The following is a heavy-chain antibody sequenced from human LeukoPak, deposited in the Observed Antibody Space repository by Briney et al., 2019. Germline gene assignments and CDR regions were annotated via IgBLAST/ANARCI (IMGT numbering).Heavy chain of an antibody. CDR2: INLYSGGA. CDR3: ARTSGRYQLRWYYFDY. V-gene: IGHV1-2*04. D-gene: IGHD2-2*01. Sequence: ASVKVSCKASGYTFTDYYMHWVRQAPGQGLEWMGCINLYSGGAHYAQKFQDWLSMTRDTSINTAYMELSSLRSDDTAVYYCARTSGRYQLRWYYFDYWGQGTLVTVSS. J-gene: IGHJ4*02. CDR1: GYTFTDYY.